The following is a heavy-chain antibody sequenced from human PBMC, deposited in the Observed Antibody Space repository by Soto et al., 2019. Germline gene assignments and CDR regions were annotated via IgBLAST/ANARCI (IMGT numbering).Heavy chain of an antibody. V-gene: IGHV1-2*04. CDR1: RYTFTGYY. CDR2: INPNSGGT. J-gene: IGHJ6*03. D-gene: IGHD2-2*01. CDR3: ARGKAIPRKVIVVVPAAPPGYYYYMDV. Sequence: ASVKVSCKASRYTFTGYYMHWVRQAPGQGLEWMGWINPNSGGTNYAQKFQGWVTMTRDTSISTAYMELSRLRSDDTAVYYCARGKAIPRKVIVVVPAAPPGYYYYMDVWGKGTTVTVSS.